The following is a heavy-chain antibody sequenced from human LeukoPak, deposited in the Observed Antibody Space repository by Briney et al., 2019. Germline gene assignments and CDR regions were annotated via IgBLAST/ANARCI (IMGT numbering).Heavy chain of an antibody. CDR2: ISSSSSYI. Sequence: PGGSLRLSCAASGFTFDDYGMSWVRQAPGKGLEWVSSISSSSSYIYYADSVKGRFTISRDNAKNSLYLQMNSLRAEDTAVYYCASKGIAAAIDYWGQGTLVTVSS. CDR1: GFTFDDYG. D-gene: IGHD6-13*01. CDR3: ASKGIAAAIDY. J-gene: IGHJ4*02. V-gene: IGHV3-21*01.